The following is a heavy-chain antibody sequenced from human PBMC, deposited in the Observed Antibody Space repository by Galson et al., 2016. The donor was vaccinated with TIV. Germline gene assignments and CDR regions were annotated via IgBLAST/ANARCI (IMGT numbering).Heavy chain of an antibody. Sequence: SLRLSCAASGFTFTNAWMTWVRQAPGKGLEWVGRIKSKTDGGTRDYSAPVKGRFTISKDDSKNTWYLQLNSLKTDETAVYYCTTRIAISGVIIRDYWGQGTLVTVSS. J-gene: IGHJ4*02. CDR1: GFTFTNAW. V-gene: IGHV3-15*01. D-gene: IGHD3-3*01. CDR3: TTRIAISGVIIRDY. CDR2: IKSKTDGGTR.